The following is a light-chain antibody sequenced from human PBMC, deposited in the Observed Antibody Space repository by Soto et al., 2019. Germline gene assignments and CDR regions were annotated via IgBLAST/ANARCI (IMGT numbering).Light chain of an antibody. J-gene: IGLJ2*01. CDR2: EGS. CDR1: SSDVGSYNL. CDR3: RSYAGSSTLV. V-gene: IGLV2-23*01. Sequence: QSALTQPASVSGSPGQSNTISCTGTSSDVGSYNLVSWYQQHPGKAPKLMIYEGSKRPSGVSNRFSGSKSGNTASLTISGLQAEDEADYYCRSYAGSSTLVFGGGTKLTVL.